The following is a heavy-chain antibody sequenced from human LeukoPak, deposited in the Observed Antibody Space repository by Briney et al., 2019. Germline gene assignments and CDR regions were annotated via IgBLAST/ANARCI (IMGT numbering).Heavy chain of an antibody. CDR3: ARGKGPLRFLEWPKSDY. D-gene: IGHD3-3*01. CDR1: GYTFTSYD. V-gene: IGHV1-8*03. CDR2: MNPNSGNT. Sequence: ALVKVSCKASGYTFTSYDINWVRQATGQGLEWMGWMNPNSGNTGYAQKFQGRVTITRNTSISTAYMELSSLRSEDTAVYYCARGKGPLRFLEWPKSDYWGQGTLVTVSS. J-gene: IGHJ4*02.